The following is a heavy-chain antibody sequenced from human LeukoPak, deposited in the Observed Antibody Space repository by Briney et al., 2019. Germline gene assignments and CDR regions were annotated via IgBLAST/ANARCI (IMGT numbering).Heavy chain of an antibody. CDR3: ATARVSSRQKRFDY. V-gene: IGHV3-7*01. CDR1: RFTFSNYW. CDR2: INQDGSEK. J-gene: IGHJ4*02. Sequence: PGGSLRLSCAASRFTFSNYWMNWFRQAPGKGLEWVANINQDGSEKNYVDSVKGRFTISRDNAENSLYLQMNSLGAEDTAVYYCATARVSSRQKRFDYSGQGTLVTVYS. D-gene: IGHD6-13*01.